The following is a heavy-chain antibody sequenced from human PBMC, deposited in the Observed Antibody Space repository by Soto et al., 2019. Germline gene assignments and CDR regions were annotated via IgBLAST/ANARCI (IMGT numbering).Heavy chain of an antibody. V-gene: IGHV3-7*01. CDR3: ASPRGGGYRIFDY. CDR2: IKEDGSEE. CDR1: GFTFRSYW. Sequence: GGSLRLSCVASGFTFRSYWMTWIRQAPGKGLEWVGNIKEDGSEEKYVDSVKGRFTISRDNAKNSLYLQMNSLRVEDTAIYYCASPRGGGYRIFDYWGRGTLVTSPQ. D-gene: IGHD1-26*01. J-gene: IGHJ4*02.